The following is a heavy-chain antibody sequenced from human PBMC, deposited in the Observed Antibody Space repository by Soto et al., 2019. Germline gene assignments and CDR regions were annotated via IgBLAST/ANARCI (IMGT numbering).Heavy chain of an antibody. CDR3: TRANWYSEY. D-gene: IGHD2-8*01. Sequence: QVQLQESGPGLVKPSETLSLTCTVSGGSINNHYWSWIRQPPGKGLEWLGYVYYNGITNYNPSLMSRVTMSVDTSTNQLSLKLTSLTAADTAMYYCTRANWYSEYWGQGTLVTVSS. V-gene: IGHV4-59*11. J-gene: IGHJ4*02. CDR2: VYYNGIT. CDR1: GGSINNHY.